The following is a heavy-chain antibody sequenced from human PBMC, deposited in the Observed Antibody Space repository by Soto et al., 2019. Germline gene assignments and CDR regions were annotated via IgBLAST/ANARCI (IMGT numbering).Heavy chain of an antibody. Sequence: QVQLVESGGGVVQPGRSLRLSCIASGFTFRSYGMHWVRQAPGKGLEGVAVIWYDGGNKYYADSVKGRFTISRDNSKNTMYLQMNSLRAEDTAVYYCASGNYDSSGFYDYWGQGTLVTVSS. J-gene: IGHJ4*02. CDR2: IWYDGGNK. V-gene: IGHV3-33*01. CDR1: GFTFRSYG. CDR3: ASGNYDSSGFYDY. D-gene: IGHD3-22*01.